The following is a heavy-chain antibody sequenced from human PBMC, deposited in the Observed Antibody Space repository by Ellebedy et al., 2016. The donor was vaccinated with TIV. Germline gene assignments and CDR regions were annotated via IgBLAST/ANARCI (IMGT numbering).Heavy chain of an antibody. CDR2: IIPIFGTA. Sequence: SVKVSCXASGGTFSHYAISWVRQAPGQGLEWMGAIIPIFGTANYAQRFQDRVTITADESTTTAYMELRSLRSEDTALYYCARDFLRAPDGSETYNNWFDPWGQGTLVTVSS. D-gene: IGHD3-10*01. CDR1: GGTFSHYA. V-gene: IGHV1-69*13. CDR3: ARDFLRAPDGSETYNNWFDP. J-gene: IGHJ5*02.